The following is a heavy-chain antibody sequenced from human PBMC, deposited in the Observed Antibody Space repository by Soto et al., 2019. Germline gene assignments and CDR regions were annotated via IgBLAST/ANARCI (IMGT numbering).Heavy chain of an antibody. CDR2: IFSNDEK. V-gene: IGHV2-26*01. D-gene: IGHD3-10*01. J-gene: IGHJ6*02. Sequence: KESGPVLVKPTETLTLTCTVSGFSLSNARMGVSWIRQPPGKALEWLAHIFSNDEKSYSTSLKSRLTISKDTSKSQVVLTMTNMDPVDTATYYCARGPYGSGPYYYYGMDVWGQGTTVTVSS. CDR3: ARGPYGSGPYYYYGMDV. CDR1: GFSLSNARMG.